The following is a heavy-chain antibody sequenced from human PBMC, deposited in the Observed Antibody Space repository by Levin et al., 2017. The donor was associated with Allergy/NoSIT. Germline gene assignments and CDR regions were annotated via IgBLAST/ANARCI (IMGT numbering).Heavy chain of an antibody. D-gene: IGHD4-17*01. J-gene: IGHJ4*02. CDR1: GGSISSSDYY. Sequence: SETLSLTCSVSGGSISSSDYYWGWIRQPPGKGLEWIGSIYYSGSTYYSPSLKSRVTISVDTSKNQYSLNLSSVTAADTAVYYCASPGPYGDYFDYWGQGTLVTVSS. CDR3: ASPGPYGDYFDY. V-gene: IGHV4-39*01. CDR2: IYYSGST.